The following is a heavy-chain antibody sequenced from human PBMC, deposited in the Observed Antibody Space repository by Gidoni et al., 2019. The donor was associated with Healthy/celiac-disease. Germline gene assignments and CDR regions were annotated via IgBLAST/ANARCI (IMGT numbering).Heavy chain of an antibody. D-gene: IGHD3-10*01. Sequence: QVQLVESGGGVVKPGRSLRLSCAASGFTFSSYAMHWVRQAPGKGLEWVAVISYDGSNKYYADSVKGRFTISRDNSKNTLYLQMNSLRAEDTAVYYCARGSWFGELANDYWGQGTLVTVSS. CDR1: GFTFSSYA. V-gene: IGHV3-30*04. J-gene: IGHJ4*02. CDR3: ARGSWFGELANDY. CDR2: ISYDGSNK.